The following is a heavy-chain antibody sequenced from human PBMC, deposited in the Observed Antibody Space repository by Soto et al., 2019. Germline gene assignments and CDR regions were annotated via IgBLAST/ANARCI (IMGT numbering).Heavy chain of an antibody. CDR2: ISYDGNNK. D-gene: IGHD3-22*01. V-gene: IGHV3-30*18. J-gene: IGHJ6*02. Sequence: SLRLSCEASGFTLRNNGMHGVRQVAGKGLEWVAVISYDGNNKYYADSVKGRFTISRDNSKNTVYLQMNNLRAEDTAMYYCAKGGSGNYLTYYYYYGMDVWGQGTTVTVSS. CDR3: AKGGSGNYLTYYYYYGMDV. CDR1: GFTLRNNG.